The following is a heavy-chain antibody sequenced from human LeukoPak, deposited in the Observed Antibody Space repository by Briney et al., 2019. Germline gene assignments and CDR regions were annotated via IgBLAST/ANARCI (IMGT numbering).Heavy chain of an antibody. V-gene: IGHV3-21*04. CDR2: ISSDSRYI. Sequence: PGGSLRLSCAAAGFTSSNAWMNWVRQAPGKGLEWVSSISSDSRYIYYADSLKGRFTISRDNSQNTLYLQMNSLRAEDTAVYYCAKDRHYYGSGSFYTYFDYWGQGTLVTVSS. J-gene: IGHJ4*02. D-gene: IGHD3-10*01. CDR1: GFTSSNAW. CDR3: AKDRHYYGSGSFYTYFDY.